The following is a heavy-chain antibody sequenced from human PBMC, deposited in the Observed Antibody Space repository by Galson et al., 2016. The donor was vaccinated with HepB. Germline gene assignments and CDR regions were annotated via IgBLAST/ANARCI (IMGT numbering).Heavy chain of an antibody. D-gene: IGHD6-19*01. CDR2: ISYDGSIK. CDR3: GGVGYSSGWYLDY. V-gene: IGHV3-30*03. J-gene: IGHJ4*02. Sequence: SLRLSCAASGFSLSHSWMTWVRQAPGKGLDWVAVISYDGSIKYYADSVKGRFTISRDNSKRTMYLQMNRLRAEDTAVYYCGGVGYSSGWYLDYWGQGTLVTVSS. CDR1: GFSLSHSW.